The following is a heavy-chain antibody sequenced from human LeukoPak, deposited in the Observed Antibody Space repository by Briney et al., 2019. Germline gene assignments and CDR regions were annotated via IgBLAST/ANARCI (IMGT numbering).Heavy chain of an antibody. D-gene: IGHD3-22*01. CDR2: IRGSGDRT. V-gene: IGHV3-23*01. CDR3: AKGRISMIADDWYFDL. J-gene: IGHJ2*01. CDR1: GFTFSSYG. Sequence: PGGSLRLSCAASGFTFSSYGMHWVRQAPGKGLEWVSAIRGSGDRTHYADSVKGRFTISRDNSKNTLYLQMNSLRAEDTAVYYCAKGRISMIADDWYFDLWGRGTLVTVSS.